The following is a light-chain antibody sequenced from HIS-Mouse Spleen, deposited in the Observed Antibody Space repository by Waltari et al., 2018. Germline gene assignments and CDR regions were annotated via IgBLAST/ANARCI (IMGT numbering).Light chain of an antibody. CDR2: RNN. CDR3: AAWDDSLSGPV. V-gene: IGLV1-47*01. Sequence: QSVLTQPPSASGTPGQRVTISCSGSSSNIGSNYVYWYQQLPGTAPKLHIYRNNRRPSGVPHRFSGSKSGTSASLAISGLRSEDEADYYCAAWDDSLSGPVFGGGTKLTVL. CDR1: SSNIGSNY. J-gene: IGLJ2*01.